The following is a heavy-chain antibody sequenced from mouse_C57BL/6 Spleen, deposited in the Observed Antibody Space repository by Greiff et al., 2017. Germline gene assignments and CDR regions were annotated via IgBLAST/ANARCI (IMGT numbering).Heavy chain of an antibody. D-gene: IGHD2-5*01. CDR3: ARGGVYSNYAMDY. CDR2: FHPYNDDT. J-gene: IGHJ4*01. V-gene: IGHV1-47*01. CDR1: GYTFTTYP. Sequence: LVESGAELVKPGASVKMSCKASGYTFTTYPIEWLKQNHGKSLEWIGNFHPYNDDTKYNEKFKGKATLTVEKSSSTVYLELSRLTSDDSAVYYCARGGVYSNYAMDYWGQGTSVTVSS.